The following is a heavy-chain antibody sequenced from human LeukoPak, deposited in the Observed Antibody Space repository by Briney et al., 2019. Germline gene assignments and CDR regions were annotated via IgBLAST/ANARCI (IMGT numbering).Heavy chain of an antibody. CDR3: TTAPSYYNFNSYDY. D-gene: IGHD2/OR15-2a*01. CDR1: GLSFSNAW. CDR2: IKSKSDGDAR. V-gene: IGHV3-15*01. Sequence: GGSLRLSCVASGLSFSNAWMSWVRQTPGKGLEWIGRIKSKSDGDARDYAAPMKDRITISRDDWKNTLSLEMTSLKTEDTGVYFCTTAPSYYNFNSYDYWGQGTVVTVSS. J-gene: IGHJ4*02.